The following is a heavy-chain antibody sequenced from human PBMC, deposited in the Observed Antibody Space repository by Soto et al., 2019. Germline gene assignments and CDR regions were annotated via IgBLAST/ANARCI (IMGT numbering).Heavy chain of an antibody. D-gene: IGHD5-18*01. J-gene: IGHJ4*02. CDR3: ARGLTRGYSYGQGYFDY. V-gene: IGHV3-30-3*01. Sequence: ESGGGVVQPGRSLRLSCAASGFTFSSYAMHWVRQAPGKGLEWVAVISYDGSNKYYADSVKGRFTIPRDNSKNTLYLQMNSLRAEDTAVYYCARGLTRGYSYGQGYFDYWGQGTLVTVSS. CDR1: GFTFSSYA. CDR2: ISYDGSNK.